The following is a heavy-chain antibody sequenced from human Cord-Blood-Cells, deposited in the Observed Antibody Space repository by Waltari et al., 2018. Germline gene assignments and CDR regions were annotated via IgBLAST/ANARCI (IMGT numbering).Heavy chain of an antibody. V-gene: IGHV3-66*01. CDR3: ARDGYYDFWSGYYDY. CDR1: GFTVSSNY. Sequence: EVQLVESGGGLVQPGGSLRLSCAASGFTVSSNYMSWVHQAPGKGLEWVSVIYSGGSTYYADSVKGRFTISRDNSKNTLYLQMNSLRAEDTAVYYCARDGYYDFWSGYYDYWGQGTLVTVSS. CDR2: IYSGGST. D-gene: IGHD3-3*01. J-gene: IGHJ4*02.